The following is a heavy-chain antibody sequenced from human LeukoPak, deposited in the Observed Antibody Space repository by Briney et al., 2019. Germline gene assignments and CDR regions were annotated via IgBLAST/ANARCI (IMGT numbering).Heavy chain of an antibody. V-gene: IGHV1-2*02. CDR1: GYSFTGYY. Sequence: ASVKVSCKASGYSFTGYYIQWVRQAPGQGLEWMGWINPNSGGTNYAQKFQGRVIMTRDTSTSTAYMELSRLTSDDTATFYCARDGLGIEYWGQGALVTVSS. CDR2: INPNSGGT. J-gene: IGHJ4*02. CDR3: ARDGLGIEY. D-gene: IGHD6-6*01.